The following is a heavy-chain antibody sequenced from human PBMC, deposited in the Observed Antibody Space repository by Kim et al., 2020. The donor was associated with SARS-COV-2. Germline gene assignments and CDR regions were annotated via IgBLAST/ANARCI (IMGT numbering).Heavy chain of an antibody. D-gene: IGHD3-10*01. Sequence: GGSLRLSCAASGFTVSSNYMSWVRQAPGKGLEWVSVIYSGGSTYYADSVKGRFTISRDNSKNTLYLQMNSLRAEDTAVYYCARDNHYYGSGSYSSPPDYYYYGMDVWGQGTTVTVSS. CDR3: ARDNHYYGSGSYSSPPDYYYYGMDV. V-gene: IGHV3-66*02. CDR1: GFTVSSNY. CDR2: IYSGGST. J-gene: IGHJ6*02.